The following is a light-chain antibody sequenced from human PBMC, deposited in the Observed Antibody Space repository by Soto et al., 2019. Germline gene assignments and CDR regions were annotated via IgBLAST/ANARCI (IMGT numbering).Light chain of an antibody. Sequence: DIQMTQSPSSLSASVGDRVTITCRASQDISNSLAWYQQKPGKVPKVLIYATSILQSGVPARFSGSGSGTDFILTISSLQPEDVAIYYCQNYNSAPLTFGGGTKVEI. CDR2: ATS. V-gene: IGKV1-27*01. J-gene: IGKJ4*01. CDR3: QNYNSAPLT. CDR1: QDISNS.